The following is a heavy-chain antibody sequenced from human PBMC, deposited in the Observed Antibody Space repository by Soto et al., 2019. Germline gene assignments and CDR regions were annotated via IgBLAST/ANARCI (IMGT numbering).Heavy chain of an antibody. D-gene: IGHD6-19*01. CDR2: LALSGDP. Sequence: PGGPRGPSWPALGLPLKNFSMSWVGRPPGKGLVWVSTLALSGDPFYADAVKGRFTISRDHSKNTLFLQINTLKAEDTALYYCAKSSKGQWPPDFDSWGQGTLVTVSS. J-gene: IGHJ4*02. CDR1: GLPLKNFS. CDR3: AKSSKGQWPPDFDS. V-gene: IGHV3-23*01.